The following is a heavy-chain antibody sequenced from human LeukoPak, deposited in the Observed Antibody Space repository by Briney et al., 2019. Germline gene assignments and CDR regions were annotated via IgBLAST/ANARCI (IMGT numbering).Heavy chain of an antibody. CDR3: ARDLASTGPYWYGLDV. J-gene: IGHJ6*02. Sequence: PSETLSLTCAVSGGSISSSNWWSWVRQPPGKGLEWIGEIYHSGSTNYNPSLKSRVTISVDKSKNQFSLKLSSVTAADTAVYYCARDLASTGPYWYGLDVWGQGTAVTVSS. CDR2: IYHSGST. D-gene: IGHD2-21*01. V-gene: IGHV4-4*02. CDR1: GGSISSSNW.